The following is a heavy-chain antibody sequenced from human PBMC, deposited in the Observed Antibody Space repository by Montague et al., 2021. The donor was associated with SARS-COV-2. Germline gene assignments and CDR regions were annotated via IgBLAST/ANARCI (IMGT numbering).Heavy chain of an antibody. CDR3: ARVSGGTIFGVVIRPYYYMDV. CDR1: GGSISSGSYY. D-gene: IGHD3-3*01. V-gene: IGHV4-61*02. J-gene: IGHJ6*03. Sequence: TLSLTCTVSGGSISSGSYYWGWIRQPAGKGLEWIGRIYTSGSTNYXPSLKSRVTISVDTSKNQFSLKLSSVTAADTAVYYCARVSGGTIFGVVIRPYYYMDVWGKGTTVTVSS. CDR2: IYTSGST.